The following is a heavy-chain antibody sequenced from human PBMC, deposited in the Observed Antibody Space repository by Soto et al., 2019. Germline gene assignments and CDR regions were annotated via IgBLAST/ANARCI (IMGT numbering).Heavy chain of an antibody. CDR3: VRVFILVLDDFAAMRWNFDH. CDR2: VYTAGSP. CDR1: GVSIKTYY. Sequence: SETLSRTCTSSGVSIKTYYWSWIWQSAGKGLTGIGRVYTAGSPNHNPQLKTRVTMTVDTSRNQFSLGRRSVPAADTAVYYFVRVFILVLDDFAAMRWNFDHWGEGTLVTV. V-gene: IGHV4-4*07. D-gene: IGHD3-3*01. J-gene: IGHJ5*02.